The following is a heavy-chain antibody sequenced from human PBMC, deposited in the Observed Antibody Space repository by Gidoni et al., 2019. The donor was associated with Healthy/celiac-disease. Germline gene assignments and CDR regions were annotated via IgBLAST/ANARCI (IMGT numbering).Heavy chain of an antibody. J-gene: IGHJ4*02. D-gene: IGHD2-2*01. CDR1: GGYFSGYY. CDR3: ARGPPQDIVVVPAAKAQFGY. V-gene: IGHV4-34*01. CDR2: INHSGST. Sequence: QVQLQPLGAGLLKLSETLSLTCAVYGGYFSGYYWSWISQPPGKVLEWSGEINHSGSTNYNPSLQNRITISVNTYKNKFLHKLSSVTAADVAVYYCARGPPQDIVVVPAAKAQFGYWGQGTLVTVSS.